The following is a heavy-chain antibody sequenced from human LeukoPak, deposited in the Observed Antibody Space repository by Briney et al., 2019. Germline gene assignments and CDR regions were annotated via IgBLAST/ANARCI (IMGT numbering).Heavy chain of an antibody. J-gene: IGHJ4*02. CDR2: ISYDGSNK. CDR1: GFTFSNYA. D-gene: IGHD3-22*01. Sequence: GGSLRLSCAASGFTFSNYAMHWVRQAPGKGLEWVAVISYDGSNKYHADSVKGRFTISRDNAKNSLYLQMNSLRAEDTAVYYCARDLYDSGAYSSPIDYWGQGTLVTVSS. V-gene: IGHV3-30*03. CDR3: ARDLYDSGAYSSPIDY.